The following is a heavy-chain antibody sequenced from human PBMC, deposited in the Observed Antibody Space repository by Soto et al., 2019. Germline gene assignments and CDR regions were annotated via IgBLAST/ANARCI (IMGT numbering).Heavy chain of an antibody. CDR3: ARQTYYYDSSGYYIFSPGAFDI. J-gene: IGHJ3*02. Sequence: PSETLSLTCTVSGGSISISSYYWGWIRQPPGKGLEWIGSIYYSGSTYYNPSLKSRVTISVDTSKNQFSLKLSSVTAADTAVYYCARQTYYYDSSGYYIFSPGAFDIWGQGTMVTVSS. CDR1: GGSISISSYY. V-gene: IGHV4-39*01. CDR2: IYYSGST. D-gene: IGHD3-22*01.